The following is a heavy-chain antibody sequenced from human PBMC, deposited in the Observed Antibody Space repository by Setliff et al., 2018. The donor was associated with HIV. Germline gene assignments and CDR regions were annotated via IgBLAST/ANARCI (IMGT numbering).Heavy chain of an antibody. CDR2: IIPIFNTA. D-gene: IGHD5-12*01. CDR3: ARDQATGYEKVWFSWIDP. CDR1: GGTFSLYA. V-gene: IGHV1-69*13. Sequence: SVKVSCKASGGTFSLYAINWVRQTPGQGLEWMGGIIPIFNTANYAQKFQGRVTITADGSTSTAYMELSSLRFEDTATYYCARDQATGYEKVWFSWIDPWGQGTLVTVSS. J-gene: IGHJ5*02.